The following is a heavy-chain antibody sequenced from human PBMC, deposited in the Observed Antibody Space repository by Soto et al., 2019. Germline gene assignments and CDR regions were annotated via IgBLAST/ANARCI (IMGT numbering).Heavy chain of an antibody. CDR3: AKDFFLGYCSGGSCYDY. D-gene: IGHD2-15*01. CDR2: ISGSGGST. V-gene: IGHV3-23*01. J-gene: IGHJ4*02. Sequence: EVQLLESGGGLVQPGGSLRLSCAASGFTFSSYAMSWARQAPGKGLEWVSAISGSGGSTYYADSVKGRFTISRDNSKNTLYLQMNSLRAEDTAVYYCAKDFFLGYCSGGSCYDYWGQGTLVTVSS. CDR1: GFTFSSYA.